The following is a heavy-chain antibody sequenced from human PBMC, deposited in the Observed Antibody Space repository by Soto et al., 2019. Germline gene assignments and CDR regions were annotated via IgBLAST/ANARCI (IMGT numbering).Heavy chain of an antibody. V-gene: IGHV1-46*03. CDR2: INPSGGST. Sequence: ASVRVSGKASGYTFTRYYMHWVRQAPGQGLEWMGIINPSGGSTSYAQKFQGRVTMTRDTSTSTVYMELSSLRSEDTAVYYCASAGDLGLRYWGQGTLVTVSS. J-gene: IGHJ4*02. D-gene: IGHD3-10*01. CDR1: GYTFTRYY. CDR3: ASAGDLGLRY.